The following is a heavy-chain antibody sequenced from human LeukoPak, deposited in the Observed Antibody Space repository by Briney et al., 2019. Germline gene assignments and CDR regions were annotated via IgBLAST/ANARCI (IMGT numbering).Heavy chain of an antibody. D-gene: IGHD2-2*01. CDR2: MYHNGST. J-gene: IGHJ5*02. CDR3: AVVPAAMEPNWFDP. CDR1: GGSISSISYY. V-gene: IGHV4-39*07. Sequence: SETLSLTCTVSGGSISSISYYWGWIRQPPGKGLEWIGSMYHNGSTYYNPSLKSRVTISVDTSKNQFSLKLSSVTAADTAVYYCAVVPAAMEPNWFDPWGQGTLVTVSS.